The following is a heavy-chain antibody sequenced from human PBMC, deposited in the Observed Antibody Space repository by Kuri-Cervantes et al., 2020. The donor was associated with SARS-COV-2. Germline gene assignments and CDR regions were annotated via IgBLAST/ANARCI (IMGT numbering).Heavy chain of an antibody. D-gene: IGHD2-2*01. J-gene: IGHJ4*02. CDR3: ARGSVVPAANDY. V-gene: IGHV4-34*01. CDR1: GGSFSGYY. Sequence: SETLSLTCAVYGGSFSGYYWSWIRQPLGKGLEWIGEINHSGSTNYNPSLKSRVTISVDTSKNQFSLKLSSVTAADTAVYYCARGSVVPAANDYWGQGTLVTVSS. CDR2: INHSGST.